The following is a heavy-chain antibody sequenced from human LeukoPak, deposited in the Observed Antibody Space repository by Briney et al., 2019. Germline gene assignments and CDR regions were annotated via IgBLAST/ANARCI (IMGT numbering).Heavy chain of an antibody. CDR3: ATDYGRYFDY. CDR1: GGSISSSSYY. D-gene: IGHD4-17*01. Sequence: PSETLSLTCTVSGGSISSSSYYWGWIRQPPGKGLEWIGSIYYSGSTYYNPSLKSRVTISVDTSKNQFSLKLSSVTAADTAVYYCATDYGRYFDYWGQGTLVTVSS. CDR2: IYYSGST. V-gene: IGHV4-39*01. J-gene: IGHJ4*02.